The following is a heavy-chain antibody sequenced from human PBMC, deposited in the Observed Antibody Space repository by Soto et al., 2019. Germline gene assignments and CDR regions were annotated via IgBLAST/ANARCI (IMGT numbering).Heavy chain of an antibody. CDR3: ARQSSYRLFGMDV. J-gene: IGHJ6*02. CDR2: IYPGDSDT. V-gene: IGHV5-51*01. D-gene: IGHD5-18*01. CDR1: VYSFTIYW. Sequence: GESRKRCGKVSVYSFTIYWSGWVRQMPGKGLEWMGIIYPGDSDTIYSPSFQGQVTISADKSISTAYLQWSSLKASDTAMYYCARQSSYRLFGMDVWGQGTTVTVSS.